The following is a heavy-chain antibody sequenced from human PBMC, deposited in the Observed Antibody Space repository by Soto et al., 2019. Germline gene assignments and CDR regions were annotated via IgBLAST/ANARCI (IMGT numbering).Heavy chain of an antibody. J-gene: IGHJ6*03. Sequence: PSETLSLTCTVSGGSISSGGYYWSWIRQPPGKGLEWIGYIYYSGSTNYNPSLKSRVTISVDTSKNQFSLKLSSVTAADTAVYYCARLDQERRDYYYYYMDVWGKGTTVTVSS. CDR3: ARLDQERRDYYYYYMDV. D-gene: IGHD1-1*01. V-gene: IGHV4-61*08. CDR1: GGSISSGGYY. CDR2: IYYSGST.